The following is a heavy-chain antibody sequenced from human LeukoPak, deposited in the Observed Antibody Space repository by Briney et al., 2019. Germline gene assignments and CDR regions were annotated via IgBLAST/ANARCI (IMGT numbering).Heavy chain of an antibody. J-gene: IGHJ4*02. CDR1: GGTFSSCA. CDR2: IIPIFGTA. D-gene: IGHD5-18*01. V-gene: IGHV1-69*01. Sequence: SVKVSCKASGGTFSSCAISWVRQAPGQGLEWMGGIIPIFGTANYAQKFQGRVTITADESTSTAYMELSSLRSEDTAVYYCARSSRYSYGLEYWGQGTLVTVSS. CDR3: ARSSRYSYGLEY.